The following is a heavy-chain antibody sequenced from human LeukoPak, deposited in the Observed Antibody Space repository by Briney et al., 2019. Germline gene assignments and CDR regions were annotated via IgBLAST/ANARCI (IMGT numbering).Heavy chain of an antibody. D-gene: IGHD4-11*01. CDR3: ARESPILGNYGPRFDP. CDR2: IYTSGST. Sequence: SETLSLTCTVSGGSISSYYWSWIRQPAGKGLEWIGRIYTSGSTNYNPSLTSRVTMSVDTSKNQFSLKLSSVTAADTAVYYCARESPILGNYGPRFDPWGQGTLVTVSS. V-gene: IGHV4-4*07. CDR1: GGSISSYY. J-gene: IGHJ5*02.